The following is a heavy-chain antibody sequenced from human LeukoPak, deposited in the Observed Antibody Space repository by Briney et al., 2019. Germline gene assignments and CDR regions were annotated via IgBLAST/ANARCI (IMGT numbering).Heavy chain of an antibody. D-gene: IGHD3-22*01. Sequence: GASVKVSCKVSGYTLTELSMHWVRQAPGKGLEWMGGFDPEDGETIYAQKFQGRVTMTEDTSTDTAYMELSSLRSEDTAVYYCARAKSHYDSSGYINDYWGQGTLVTVSS. CDR2: FDPEDGET. CDR3: ARAKSHYDSSGYINDY. J-gene: IGHJ4*02. V-gene: IGHV1-24*01. CDR1: GYTLTELS.